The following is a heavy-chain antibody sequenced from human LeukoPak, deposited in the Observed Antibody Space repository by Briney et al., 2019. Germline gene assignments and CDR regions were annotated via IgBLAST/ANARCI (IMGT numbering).Heavy chain of an antibody. CDR2: IFYTGST. Sequence: SETLSLTRTVSSGSISSASDYWGWIRQPPGKGLEWIGIIFYTGSTYYNPSLKSRVTMSVDTSKNQFSLKLTSVTAADTAVYYCASTKGIAASFDYWGQGTLVTVSS. CDR3: ASTKGIAASFDY. D-gene: IGHD6-13*01. V-gene: IGHV4-39*07. CDR1: SGSISSASDY. J-gene: IGHJ4*02.